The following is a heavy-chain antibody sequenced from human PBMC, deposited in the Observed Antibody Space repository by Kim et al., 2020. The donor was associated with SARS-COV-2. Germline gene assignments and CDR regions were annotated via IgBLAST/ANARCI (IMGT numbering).Heavy chain of an antibody. Sequence: SVKVSCKASGGTLSSYAISWVRQAPGQGLEWMGGIIPIFGTANYAQKFQGRVTITADESTSTAYMELSSLRSEDTAVYYCARDRIGYCSSTSCFADAFDIWGQGTMVTVSS. V-gene: IGHV1-69*13. CDR2: IIPIFGTA. CDR3: ARDRIGYCSSTSCFADAFDI. D-gene: IGHD2-2*01. CDR1: GGTLSSYA. J-gene: IGHJ3*02.